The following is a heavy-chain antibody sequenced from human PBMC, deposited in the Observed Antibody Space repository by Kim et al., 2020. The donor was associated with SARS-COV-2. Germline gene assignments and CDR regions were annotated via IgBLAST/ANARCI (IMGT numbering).Heavy chain of an antibody. V-gene: IGHV4-61*01. J-gene: IGHJ5*01. Sequence: SETLSLTCTVSGGSVSSGSYYWSWIRQPPGKGLEWIGYIHYSGSTNYNPSLKSRVTISVDTSKNQFSLKLSSVTAADTAVYYCARDVSQGYCSGGSCYRFDHWGQRTLVTVSS. CDR2: IHYSGST. CDR1: GGSVSSGSYY. D-gene: IGHD2-15*01. CDR3: ARDVSQGYCSGGSCYRFDH.